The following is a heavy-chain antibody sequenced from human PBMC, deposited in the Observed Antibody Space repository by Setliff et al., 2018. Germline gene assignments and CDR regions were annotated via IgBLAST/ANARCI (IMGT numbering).Heavy chain of an antibody. CDR2: IYHSGST. Sequence: SETLSLTCAVSGYSISSGYYWGWIRQPPGKGLEWIGSIYHSGSTYYNPSLKSRVTISRDTSRNQFSLKLISVTAADTAVYYCAGGTSSIVVLPASDYWGQGTLVTVSS. J-gene: IGHJ4*02. D-gene: IGHD2-15*01. CDR1: GYSISSGYY. CDR3: AGGTSSIVVLPASDY. V-gene: IGHV4-38-2*01.